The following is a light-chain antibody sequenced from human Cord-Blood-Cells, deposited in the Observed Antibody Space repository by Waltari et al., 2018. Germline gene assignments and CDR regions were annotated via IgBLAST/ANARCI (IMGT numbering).Light chain of an antibody. CDR1: QSVLYSSNNKNY. V-gene: IGKV4-1*01. Sequence: DIVMTQSPDSLAVSLGERATINCKSSQSVLYSSNNKNYLAWYQQKPGQPPKLLIDWATTPESGVPDRFRGSGSGTDLTRPISSLPAENVAVYYCQQYYSTPWTFGQGTKVEIK. CDR3: QQYYSTPWT. CDR2: WAT. J-gene: IGKJ1*01.